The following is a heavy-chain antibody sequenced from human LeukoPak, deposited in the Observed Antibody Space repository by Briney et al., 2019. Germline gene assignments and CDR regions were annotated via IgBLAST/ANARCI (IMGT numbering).Heavy chain of an antibody. J-gene: IGHJ3*02. CDR3: ARPQHGDLYAFDI. CDR1: GFTFTSFW. D-gene: IGHD4-17*01. CDR2: VNGDGRTT. V-gene: IGHV3-74*01. Sequence: GGSLRLSCAASGFTFTSFWMHWVRRAPGKGLVWVSRVNGDGRTTTYADFVKGRFTSSRDNAKNTLYLQMNSLRAEDTAVYYCARPQHGDLYAFDIWGQGTMVTVSS.